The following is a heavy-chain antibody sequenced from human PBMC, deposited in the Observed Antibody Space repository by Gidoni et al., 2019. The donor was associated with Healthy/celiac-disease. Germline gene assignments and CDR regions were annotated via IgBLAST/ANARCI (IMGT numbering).Heavy chain of an antibody. J-gene: IGHJ4*02. Sequence: QVQLQESGPGLVKPSQTLSLTCTVSGGSISSGSYYWSWLRQPAGKGLEWLGRIYTSGSTNYNPSLKSRVTISVDTSKNQFSLKLSSVTAADTAVYYCARGYNYGYDYFDYWGQGTLATVSS. CDR3: ARGYNYGYDYFDY. CDR2: IYTSGST. V-gene: IGHV4-61*02. CDR1: GGSISSGSYY. D-gene: IGHD5-18*01.